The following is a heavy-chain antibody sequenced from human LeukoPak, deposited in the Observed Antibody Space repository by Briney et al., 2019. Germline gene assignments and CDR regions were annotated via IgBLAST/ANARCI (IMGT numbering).Heavy chain of an antibody. Sequence: GGSLRLSCAASGFTFSSHGMNWVRQAPGKGLEWVSYISSSSNTIYYADSVKGRFTISRDNAKNSLYLQMNSLRAEDTAVYYCARGDCSGGSCYLSLTTIDYWGQGTLVTVSS. CDR2: ISSSSNTI. J-gene: IGHJ4*02. V-gene: IGHV3-48*01. D-gene: IGHD2-15*01. CDR3: ARGDCSGGSCYLSLTTIDY. CDR1: GFTFSSHG.